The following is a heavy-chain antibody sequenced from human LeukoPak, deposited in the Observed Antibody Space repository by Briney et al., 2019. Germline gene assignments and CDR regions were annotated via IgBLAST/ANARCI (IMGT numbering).Heavy chain of an antibody. D-gene: IGHD3-10*01. CDR2: ISSSSSTI. Sequence: PGGSLRLSCAASGFTFSSYSMNWVRQAPGKGLEWVSYISSSSSTIYYADSVKGRFTISRDNAKNSLYLQMNSLRAEDTAVYYCARAVVRGTYGKNWFDPWGQGTLVTVSS. CDR3: ARAVVRGTYGKNWFDP. V-gene: IGHV3-48*01. CDR1: GFTFSSYS. J-gene: IGHJ5*02.